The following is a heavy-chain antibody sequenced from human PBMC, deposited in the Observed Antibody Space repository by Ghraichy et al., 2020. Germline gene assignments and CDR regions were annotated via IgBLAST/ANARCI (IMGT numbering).Heavy chain of an antibody. CDR2: VYHSGST. D-gene: IGHD5-12*01. J-gene: IGHJ4*02. CDR1: GGSISSGNW. CDR3: ARENGSGYSLGY. Sequence: SETLSLTCAVSGGSISSGNWWSWVRQPPGKGLEWIGEVYHSGSTNYNPSLKSRVTIAVDKSKNQFSLKLSSVTAADTAVYYCARENGSGYSLGYWGQGTLVTVSS. V-gene: IGHV4-4*02.